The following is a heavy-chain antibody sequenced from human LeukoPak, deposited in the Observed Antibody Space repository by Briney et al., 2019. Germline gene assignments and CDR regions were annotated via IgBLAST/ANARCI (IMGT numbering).Heavy chain of an antibody. J-gene: IGHJ4*02. D-gene: IGHD3-9*01. V-gene: IGHV1-3*01. CDR1: GYTFTSYP. Sequence: ASVKVSCKASGYTFTSYPMHWVRQAPGQRLEWMGLINAGNGNTKYPQKFQGRVIITRDTSASTAYMELSSLRSEDTAVYYCARESIDLTDYWGQGTLVTVSS. CDR3: ARESIDLTDY. CDR2: INAGNGNT.